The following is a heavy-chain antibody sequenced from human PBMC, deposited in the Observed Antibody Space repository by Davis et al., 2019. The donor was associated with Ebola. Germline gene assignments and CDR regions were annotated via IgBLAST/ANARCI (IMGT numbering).Heavy chain of an antibody. D-gene: IGHD3-22*01. Sequence: ASVKVSCKVSGYTLTELSMHWVRQAPGKGLEWMGGFDPEDGETIYAQKFQGRVTMTEDTSTDTAYMELSSLRSEDTAVYYCATEAHHEYYYDSSGLGGLGYWGQGTLVTVSS. CDR1: GYTLTELS. V-gene: IGHV1-24*01. CDR2: FDPEDGET. J-gene: IGHJ4*02. CDR3: ATEAHHEYYYDSSGLGGLGY.